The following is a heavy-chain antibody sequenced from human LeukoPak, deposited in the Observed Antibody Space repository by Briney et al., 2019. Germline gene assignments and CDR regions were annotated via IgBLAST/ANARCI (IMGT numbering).Heavy chain of an antibody. CDR1: GGTFSSYA. Sequence: SVKVSCKASGGTFSSYAISWVRQAPGQGLEWMGWIIPIFGTGNYAQKFQGRVTITTDESTSTAYMELSSLRSEDTAVYYCARDHWTVPVWKNGYSYDPTWEYAFDIWGQGTMVTVSS. J-gene: IGHJ3*02. CDR3: ARDHWTVPVWKNGYSYDPTWEYAFDI. CDR2: IIPIFGTG. D-gene: IGHD5-18*01. V-gene: IGHV1-69*05.